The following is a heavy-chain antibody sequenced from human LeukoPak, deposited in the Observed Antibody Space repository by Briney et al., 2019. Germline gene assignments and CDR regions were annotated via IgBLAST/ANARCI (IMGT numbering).Heavy chain of an antibody. D-gene: IGHD6-13*01. CDR3: ARRIAAAALSDAFDI. Sequence: ASQTLSLTCTVSGGSISSGDYYWSWIRQPPGKGLEWIGYIYYSGSTYYNPSLKSRVTISVDTSKNQFSLKLSSVTAADTAVYYCARRIAAAALSDAFDIWGQGTMVTVSS. CDR1: GGSISSGDYY. CDR2: IYYSGST. V-gene: IGHV4-30-4*01. J-gene: IGHJ3*02.